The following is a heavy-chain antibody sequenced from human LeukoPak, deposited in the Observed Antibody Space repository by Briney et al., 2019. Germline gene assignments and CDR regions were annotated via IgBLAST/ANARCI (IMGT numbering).Heavy chain of an antibody. CDR1: GFTFSSYG. V-gene: IGHV3-33*01. Sequence: GRSLRLSCAASGFTFSSYGMHWVRQAPGKGLEWVAVIWYDGSNKYYADSVKGRFTISRDNSKNTLYLQMNSLRAEDTAVYYCARDLEARYFDWLSRPSSAPYGMDVWGQGTTVTVSS. D-gene: IGHD3-9*01. CDR2: IWYDGSNK. J-gene: IGHJ6*02. CDR3: ARDLEARYFDWLSRPSSAPYGMDV.